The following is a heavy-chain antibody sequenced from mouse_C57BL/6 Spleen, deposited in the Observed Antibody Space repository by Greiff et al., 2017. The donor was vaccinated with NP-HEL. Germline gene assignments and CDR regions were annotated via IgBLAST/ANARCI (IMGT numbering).Heavy chain of an antibody. V-gene: IGHV5-16*01. Sequence: EVKLMESEGGLVQPGSSMKLSCTASGFTFSDYYMAWVRQVPEQGLEWVANINYDGSSTYYLDSLKSRFIISRDTAKNVLYLQMSSLKSEDTATYYGARGHYYGSSAYYAMDYWGQGTSVTVSS. CDR2: INYDGSST. D-gene: IGHD1-1*01. CDR1: GFTFSDYY. CDR3: ARGHYYGSSAYYAMDY. J-gene: IGHJ4*01.